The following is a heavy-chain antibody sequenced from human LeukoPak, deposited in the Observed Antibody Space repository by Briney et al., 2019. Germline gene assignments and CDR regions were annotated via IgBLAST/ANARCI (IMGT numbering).Heavy chain of an antibody. J-gene: IGHJ4*02. CDR3: ARVEMATIAYDY. D-gene: IGHD5-12*01. CDR1: GFTFSGYA. CDR2: ISYDGSNK. Sequence: GGSLRLSCAASGFTFSGYAMHWVRQAPGKGLEWVAVISYDGSNKYYADSVKGRFTISRDNSKNTLYLQMNSLRAEDTAVYYCARVEMATIAYDYWGQGTLVTVSS. V-gene: IGHV3-30-3*01.